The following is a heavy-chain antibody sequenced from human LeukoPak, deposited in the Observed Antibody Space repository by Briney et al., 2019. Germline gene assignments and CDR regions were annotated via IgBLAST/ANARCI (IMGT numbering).Heavy chain of an antibody. J-gene: IGHJ4*02. CDR1: GYTFTSYG. D-gene: IGHD3-3*01. CDR2: MNPNSGNT. CDR3: ARGRRTYYDFWSGDTKEFDY. Sequence: ASVKVSCKASGYTFTSYGISWVRQAPGQGLEWMGWMNPNSGNTGYAQKFQGRVTITRNTSISTAYMELSSLRSEDTAVYYCARGRRTYYDFWSGDTKEFDYWGQGTLVTVSS. V-gene: IGHV1-8*03.